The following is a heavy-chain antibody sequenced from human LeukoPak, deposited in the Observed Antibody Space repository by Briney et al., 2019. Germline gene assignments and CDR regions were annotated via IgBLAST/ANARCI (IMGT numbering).Heavy chain of an antibody. J-gene: IGHJ6*02. CDR1: GYTFTSYG. D-gene: IGHD2-2*01. V-gene: IGHV1-18*01. CDR2: ISAYNGNT. Sequence: ASVKVSCKASGYTFTSYGISWVRQAPGQGLEWMGWISAYNGNTNYAQKLQGRVTMTTDTSTSTAYMELRSLRSDDTAVYYCARDYCSSTSCYYDVYYYYGMDVWGQGTTVTVSS. CDR3: ARDYCSSTSCYYDVYYYYGMDV.